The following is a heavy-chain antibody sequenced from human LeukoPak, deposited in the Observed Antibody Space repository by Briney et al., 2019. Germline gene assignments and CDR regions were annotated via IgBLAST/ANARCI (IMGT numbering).Heavy chain of an antibody. V-gene: IGHV3-23*01. Sequence: GGSLRLSCAASGFSVSGKFMSWVRQAPGKGLKWVSTITTGDGNTYYADSVKGRFTVSRDDSKNTLYLQMNSLRAEDTAVYYCAKDGGLWVSAHWGDSWGRGTLVTVSS. CDR2: ITTGDGNT. CDR1: GFSVSGKF. CDR3: AKDGGLWVSAHWGDS. J-gene: IGHJ4*02. D-gene: IGHD7-27*01.